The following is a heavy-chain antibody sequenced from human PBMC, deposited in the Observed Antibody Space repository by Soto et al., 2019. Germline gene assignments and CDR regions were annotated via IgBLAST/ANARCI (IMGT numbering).Heavy chain of an antibody. V-gene: IGHV1-46*01. D-gene: IGHD3-10*01. CDR3: ASGGDYYGSGSYSNNYGMDV. J-gene: IGHJ6*02. CDR2: INPSGGST. CDR1: GYTFTSYY. Sequence: ASVNVSCKASGYTFTSYYMHWVRQAPGQGLEWMGIINPSGGSTSYAQKFQGRVTMTRDTSTSTVYMELSSLRSEDTAVYYCASGGDYYGSGSYSNNYGMDVWGQGTTVTVSS.